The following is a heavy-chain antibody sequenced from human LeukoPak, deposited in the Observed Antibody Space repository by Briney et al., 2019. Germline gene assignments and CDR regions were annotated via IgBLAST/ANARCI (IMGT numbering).Heavy chain of an antibody. CDR2: IWYDGSNK. J-gene: IGHJ4*02. D-gene: IGHD2-21*02. Sequence: GGSLRLSCAASGFTFSSYGMHWVRQAPGKGLVWVAVIWYDGSNKYYADSVKGRFTISRDNSKNTLYLQMNSLRAEDTAVYYCAILCGGDCYHDYWGQGTLVTVSS. V-gene: IGHV3-30*02. CDR3: AILCGGDCYHDY. CDR1: GFTFSSYG.